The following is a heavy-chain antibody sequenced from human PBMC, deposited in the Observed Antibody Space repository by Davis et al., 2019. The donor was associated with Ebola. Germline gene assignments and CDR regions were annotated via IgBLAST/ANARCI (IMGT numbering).Heavy chain of an antibody. Sequence: GESLKISCAASGFTFGDSAMHSVRQAPGKGLEWVGRIRTPTTNDAVSHAASVKGRITISRDDSKNMAYLQMNSLKTEDTAGYSGTRGLQWLKGLADAIDIWGQGTVVSVSS. CDR1: GFTFGDSA. CDR2: IRTPTTNDAV. CDR3: TRGLQWLKGLADAIDI. V-gene: IGHV3-73*01. D-gene: IGHD6-19*01. J-gene: IGHJ3*02.